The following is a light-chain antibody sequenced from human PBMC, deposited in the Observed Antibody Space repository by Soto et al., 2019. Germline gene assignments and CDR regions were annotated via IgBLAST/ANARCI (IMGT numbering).Light chain of an antibody. Sequence: VLTQSPGTLSLSPGERATLSCRASQSLSNSELAWYQQKPGQAPRLLIYDASKRATGIPARFSGSGSGTDFTLTISSLEPEDCAVYYCQQRSNWPPITFGQGTRLEIK. CDR3: QQRSNWPPIT. V-gene: IGKV3-11*01. CDR1: QSLSNSE. J-gene: IGKJ5*01. CDR2: DAS.